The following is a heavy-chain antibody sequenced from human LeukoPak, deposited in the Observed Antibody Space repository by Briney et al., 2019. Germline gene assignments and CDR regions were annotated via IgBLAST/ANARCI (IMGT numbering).Heavy chain of an antibody. V-gene: IGHV4-34*01. CDR2: INHSGST. CDR1: GGSFSGYY. D-gene: IGHD6-19*01. Sequence: PSETLSLTCAVYGGSFSGYYWSWIRQPPGKGLEWIGEINHSGSTNYNPSLKSRVTISVDTSKNQFSLKLSSVTAADTAVYYCASLRSGWYASFDYWGRGTLVTVSS. J-gene: IGHJ4*02. CDR3: ASLRSGWYASFDY.